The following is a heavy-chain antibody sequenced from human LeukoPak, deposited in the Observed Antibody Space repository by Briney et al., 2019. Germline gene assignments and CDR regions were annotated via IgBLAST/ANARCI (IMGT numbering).Heavy chain of an antibody. CDR3: ARGGGIAVAGTPVSDY. V-gene: IGHV5-51*01. CDR2: IYPGDSDT. J-gene: IGHJ4*02. D-gene: IGHD6-19*01. Sequence: LGESLKISCKGSGYSFTSYWIGWVRQLPGKGLEWMGIIYPGDSDTRYSPSFQGQVTISADKSISTAYLQWSSLKASDTAMYYCARGGGIAVAGTPVSDYWGQGTLVTVSS. CDR1: GYSFTSYW.